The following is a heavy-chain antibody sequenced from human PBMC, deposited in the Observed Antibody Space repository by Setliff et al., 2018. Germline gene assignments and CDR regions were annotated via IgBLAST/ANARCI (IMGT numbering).Heavy chain of an antibody. CDR3: ARIGPSNWGIGGYNWLDP. V-gene: IGHV1-69*06. CDR2: IIPLLETV. CDR1: GDTFNTYT. Sequence: SVKVSCKASGDTFNTYTLSWVRQAPGQGLEWMGGIIPLLETVKYAQEFQGRLTITADKSTSTGYMELSSLTSEDTAMYFWARIGPSNWGIGGYNWLDPWGQGTLVTVSS. J-gene: IGHJ5*02. D-gene: IGHD3-16*01.